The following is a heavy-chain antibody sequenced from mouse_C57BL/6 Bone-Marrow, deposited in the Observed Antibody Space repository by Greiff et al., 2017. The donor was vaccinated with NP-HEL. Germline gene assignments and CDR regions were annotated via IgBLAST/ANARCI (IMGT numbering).Heavy chain of an antibody. CDR1: GFTFSNYW. D-gene: IGHD4-1*01. V-gene: IGHV6-3*01. CDR2: IRLKSDNYAT. Sequence: EVKLMESGGGLVQPGGSMKLSCVASGFTFSNYWMNWVRQSPEQGLEWVAQIRLKSDNYATHYAESVKGRFTISRDDSTSSVYLQMNNLRAEGTGIYYCTGLGRSWFAYWGQGTLVTVSA. J-gene: IGHJ3*01. CDR3: TGLGRSWFAY.